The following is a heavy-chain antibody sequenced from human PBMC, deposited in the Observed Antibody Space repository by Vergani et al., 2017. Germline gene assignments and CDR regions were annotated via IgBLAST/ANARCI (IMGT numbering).Heavy chain of an antibody. J-gene: IGHJ4*02. CDR2: INPNSGGT. V-gene: IGHV1-2*02. Sequence: QVQLVQSGAEVTKPGASVKVSCKASGYTFTGYYLHWVRQAPGQGLEWMVWINPNSGGTKYAQRFQGRVTMTRDTSISTAYMELGRLTSDDTAVYYCARVKGGYWGQGTLVTVSS. CDR3: ARVKGGY. CDR1: GYTFTGYY. D-gene: IGHD3-16*01.